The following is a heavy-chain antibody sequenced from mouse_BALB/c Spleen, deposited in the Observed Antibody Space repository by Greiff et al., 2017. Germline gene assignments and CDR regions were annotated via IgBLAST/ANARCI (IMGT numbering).Heavy chain of an antibody. V-gene: IGHV5-17*02. J-gene: IGHJ2*01. CDR1: GFTFSSFG. D-gene: IGHD1-1*01. CDR2: ISSGSSTI. Sequence: EVQVVESGGGLVQPGGSRKLSCAASGFTFSSFGMHWVRQAPEKGLEWVAYISSGSSTIYYADTVKGRFTISRDNPKNTLFLQMTSLRSEDTAMYYCARGHGFDYWGQGTTLTVSS. CDR3: ARGHGFDY.